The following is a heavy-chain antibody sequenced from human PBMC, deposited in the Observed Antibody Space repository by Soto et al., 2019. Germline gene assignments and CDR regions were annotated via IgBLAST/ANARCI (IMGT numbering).Heavy chain of an antibody. J-gene: IGHJ6*02. D-gene: IGHD3-3*01. CDR1: GYTFTSYY. CDR2: INPSGGST. V-gene: IGHV1-46*01. CDR3: ARDWENFGVVASFYYYYGMDV. Sequence: QVQLVQSGAEVKKPGASVKVSCKASGYTFTSYYMHWVRQAPGQGLEWMGIINPSGGSTSYAQKFQGRVTMTRDTSTSTVYMELSSLRSEDTAVYYCARDWENFGVVASFYYYYGMDVWGQGTTVTVSS.